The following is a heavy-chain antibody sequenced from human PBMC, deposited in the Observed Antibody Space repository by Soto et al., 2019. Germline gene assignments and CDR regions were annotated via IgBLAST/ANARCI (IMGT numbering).Heavy chain of an antibody. Sequence: LSLTCTVSGASMNNYYGSWVRQTPGKGLEWIGYMLSNGFSNYNSSLKSRVSISVDTSKNQFSLKLTSVTAADTAIYYCVRSGHTFGGVTWGLGTLVTVSS. CDR1: GASMNNYY. D-gene: IGHD3-16*01. CDR2: MLSNGFS. CDR3: VRSGHTFGGVT. V-gene: IGHV4-59*01. J-gene: IGHJ5*02.